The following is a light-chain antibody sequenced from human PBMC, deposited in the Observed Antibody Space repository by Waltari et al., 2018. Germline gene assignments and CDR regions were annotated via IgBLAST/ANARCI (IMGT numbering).Light chain of an antibody. CDR1: QSISRF. CDR2: AAS. V-gene: IGKV3-20*01. CDR3: QHHLRLPAT. J-gene: IGKJ1*01. Sequence: EIVLTQSPGTLSLSPGGRATLSCRASQSISRFLAWYQQKPGRAPRLLIYAASTRATGIPDRFSGSGSGTDFSPTISGLEPEDFAVYYCQHHLRLPATFGQGTKVEIK.